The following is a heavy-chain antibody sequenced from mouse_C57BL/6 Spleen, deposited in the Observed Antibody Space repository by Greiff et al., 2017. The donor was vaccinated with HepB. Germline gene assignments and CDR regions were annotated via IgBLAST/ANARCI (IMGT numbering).Heavy chain of an antibody. D-gene: IGHD1-1*01. V-gene: IGHV5-17*01. Sequence: EVQLQESGGGLVKPGGSLKLSCAASGFTFSDYGMHWVRQAPEKGLEWVAYISSGSSTIYYADTVKGRFTISRDNAKNTLFLQMTSLRSEDTAMYYCARPHYYGSSLYYAMDYWGQGTSVTVSS. CDR3: ARPHYYGSSLYYAMDY. CDR2: ISSGSSTI. J-gene: IGHJ4*01. CDR1: GFTFSDYG.